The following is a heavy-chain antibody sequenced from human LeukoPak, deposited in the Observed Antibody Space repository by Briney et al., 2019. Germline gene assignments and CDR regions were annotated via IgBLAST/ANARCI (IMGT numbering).Heavy chain of an antibody. CDR3: ARGPRYYDFWSGYSNIDY. V-gene: IGHV3-33*01. Sequence: PGRSLRLSCAASGFTFSSYGMPWVRQAPGKGLEWVAVIWYDGSNKYYADSVKGRFTISRDNSKNTLYLQMNSLRAEDTAVYYCARGPRYYDFWSGYSNIDYWGQGTLVTVSS. CDR2: IWYDGSNK. CDR1: GFTFSSYG. J-gene: IGHJ4*02. D-gene: IGHD3-3*01.